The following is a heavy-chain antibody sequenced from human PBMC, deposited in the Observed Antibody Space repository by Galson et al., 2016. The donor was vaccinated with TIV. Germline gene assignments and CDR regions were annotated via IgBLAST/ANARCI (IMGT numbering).Heavy chain of an antibody. CDR3: ARVPGRAPDY. D-gene: IGHD1-14*01. V-gene: IGHV3-30*04. Sequence: SLRLSCAASGFTFGSYALHWVRQAPGTGLEWVAVISYDGMNYADSVKGRFTISRDKSKNTLYLEMTGLTTDDTAVYFCARVPGRAPDYWGQGTPVIVSS. J-gene: IGHJ4*02. CDR2: ISYDGMN. CDR1: GFTFGSYA.